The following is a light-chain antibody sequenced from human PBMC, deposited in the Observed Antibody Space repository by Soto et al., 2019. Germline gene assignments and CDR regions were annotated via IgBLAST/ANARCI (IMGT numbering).Light chain of an antibody. Sequence: ERVMPHSPATLSVSPGETTRLSCMASQSINSDVAWYQQKVGQTPRLLIHGASTRATGIAARFSGSGSGTDFTLTISDVEPEDFAVYYCHQRQSWPRTFGQGTKVDI. CDR3: HQRQSWPRT. CDR2: GAS. J-gene: IGKJ1*01. V-gene: IGKV3-11*01. CDR1: QSINSD.